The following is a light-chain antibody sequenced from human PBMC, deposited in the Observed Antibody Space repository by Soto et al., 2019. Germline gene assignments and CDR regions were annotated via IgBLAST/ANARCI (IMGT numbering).Light chain of an antibody. J-gene: IGKJ1*01. CDR1: QSVSSY. CDR3: QQRSNWPPTWT. CDR2: DAS. V-gene: IGKV3-11*01. Sequence: EIMLTQSPATLSLSPGERATLSCRASQSVSSYLAWYQQKPGQAPMLLIYDASNSATGIPARFSGSGSGTDFTLTISSLEPEDLAVYYCQQRSNWPPTWTFGQGTKVDIK.